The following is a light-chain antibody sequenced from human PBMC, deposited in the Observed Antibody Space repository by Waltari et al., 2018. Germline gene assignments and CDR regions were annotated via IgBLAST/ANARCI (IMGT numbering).Light chain of an antibody. CDR3: QQHNSHPWT. CDR2: DVS. CDR1: QTISSY. J-gene: IGKJ1*01. Sequence: DIQTTQSPSSLSASVGDRVTITCRASQTISSYLAWYQQKPGKGPKLLIYDVSSLESGVTARFSGSGSGTEFTLAISSLRPEDFATDYGQQHNSHPWTCGQGTKVEIK. V-gene: IGKV1-17*03.